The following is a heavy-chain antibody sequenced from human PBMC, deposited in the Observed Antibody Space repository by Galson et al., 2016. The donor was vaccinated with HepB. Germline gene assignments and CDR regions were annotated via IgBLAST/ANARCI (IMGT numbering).Heavy chain of an antibody. CDR2: IFYSGTT. Sequence: TLSLTCTVSGGSISSVNYYWTWIRQHPGKDLEWIGYIFYSGTTHYNPSLQSRVTISMDPSKNHFSLNLTSVTAADTAVYYCARTTGDCGGDCAWFDPWGQGTLVTVSS. CDR1: GGSISSVNYY. D-gene: IGHD2-21*02. J-gene: IGHJ5*01. V-gene: IGHV4-31*03. CDR3: ARTTGDCGGDCAWFDP.